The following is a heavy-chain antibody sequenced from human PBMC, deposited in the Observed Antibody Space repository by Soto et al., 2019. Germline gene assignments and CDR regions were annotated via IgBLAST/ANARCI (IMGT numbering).Heavy chain of an antibody. J-gene: IGHJ6*02. Sequence: EVQLVESGGGLVKPGGSLRLSCAASGFTFSNAWMSWVRQAPGKGLEWVGRIKSKTDGGTTDYAAPVKGRFTISRDDSKNTLYLQMNSLKTEDTAVYYCTTGLTGDYMGYYYGMDVWGQGTTVTVSS. V-gene: IGHV3-15*01. CDR3: TTGLTGDYMGYYYGMDV. CDR2: IKSKTDGGTT. D-gene: IGHD7-27*01. CDR1: GFTFSNAW.